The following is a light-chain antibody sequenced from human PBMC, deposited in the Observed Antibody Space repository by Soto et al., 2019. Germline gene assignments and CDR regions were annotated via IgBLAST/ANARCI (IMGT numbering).Light chain of an antibody. CDR3: QHHKSYPVT. CDR1: QSVSSSY. V-gene: IGKV3-20*01. CDR2: GAS. J-gene: IGKJ4*01. Sequence: IVLRQSPGTLSLSQGERATLSCRASQSVSSSYLAWYQQKPGQAPRLLIYGASSRATGIPDRFSGSGSGTEFTLTISSLQPDDSGSYYCQHHKSYPVTFGGGTKVDIK.